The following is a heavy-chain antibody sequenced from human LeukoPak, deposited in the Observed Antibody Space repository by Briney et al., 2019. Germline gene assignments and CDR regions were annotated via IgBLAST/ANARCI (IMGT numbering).Heavy chain of an antibody. V-gene: IGHV3-30*02. J-gene: IGHJ4*02. CDR1: GFTFSSYG. CDR3: ANTIWNDERAFGY. CDR2: IRYDGSNK. D-gene: IGHD1-1*01. Sequence: PGGSLRLSCAASGFTFSSYGMHWVRQAPGKGLEWVAFIRYDGSNKYYGDSVEGRFTISRDNSKSTLYLQMSSLRAEDTAVYYCANTIWNDERAFGYWGQGTLVTVSS.